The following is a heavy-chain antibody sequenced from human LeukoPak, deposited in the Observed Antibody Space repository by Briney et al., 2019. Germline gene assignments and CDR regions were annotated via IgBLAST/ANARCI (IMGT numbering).Heavy chain of an antibody. J-gene: IGHJ3*02. Sequence: GGSLRLSCAASGFTLSSYSMNWVRRAPGKGLEWVSSISSSSYIYYADSVKGRFTISRDNSKNKLYLQMNSLRAEDTAVYYCATTWAVRGAFDICGRGTMVTVSS. CDR3: ATTWAVRGAFDI. V-gene: IGHV3-21*04. D-gene: IGHD7-27*01. CDR2: ISSSSYI. CDR1: GFTLSSYS.